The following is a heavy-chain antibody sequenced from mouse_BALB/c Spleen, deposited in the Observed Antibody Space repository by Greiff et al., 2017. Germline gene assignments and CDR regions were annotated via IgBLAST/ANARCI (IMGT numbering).Heavy chain of an antibody. Sequence: DLVKPGASVKLSCKASGYTFTSYWINWIKQRPGQGLEWIGRIAPGSGSTYYNEMFKGKATLTVDTSSSTAYIQLSSLSSEDSAVYFCARNDYDNGWFAYWGQGTLVTVSA. V-gene: IGHV1S41*01. CDR2: IAPGSGST. CDR1: GYTFTSYW. D-gene: IGHD2-4*01. J-gene: IGHJ3*01. CDR3: ARNDYDNGWFAY.